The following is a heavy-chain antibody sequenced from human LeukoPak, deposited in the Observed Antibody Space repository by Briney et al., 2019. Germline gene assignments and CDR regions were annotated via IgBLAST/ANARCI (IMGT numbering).Heavy chain of an antibody. V-gene: IGHV4-34*01. J-gene: IGHJ5*02. CDR3: ARAYHSSWYLNWFDP. Sequence: SETLSLTCGVYGGSFSGCYWSWIRQPPGKGLEWIGEINHSGSTNYNPSLKSRVTISVDTSKNEFSLKLSSVTAADTAVYYCARAYHSSWYLNWFDPWGQGTLVTVSS. D-gene: IGHD6-13*01. CDR1: GGSFSGCY. CDR2: INHSGST.